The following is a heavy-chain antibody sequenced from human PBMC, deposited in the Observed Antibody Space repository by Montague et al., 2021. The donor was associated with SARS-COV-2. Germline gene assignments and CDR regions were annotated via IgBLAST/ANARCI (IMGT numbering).Heavy chain of an antibody. CDR2: ISDSGST. Sequence: SETLSLTCTVSGGSISSFYWSWFRQPPGKGLEWIGYISDSGSTNYNPSLTSRVTMSVDTSKNQFSLKLNSVTAADTAVYYCARHYSATLPADYWGQGTLVTVSS. CDR3: ARHYSATLPADY. V-gene: IGHV4-59*08. CDR1: GGSISSFY. J-gene: IGHJ4*02. D-gene: IGHD2-15*01.